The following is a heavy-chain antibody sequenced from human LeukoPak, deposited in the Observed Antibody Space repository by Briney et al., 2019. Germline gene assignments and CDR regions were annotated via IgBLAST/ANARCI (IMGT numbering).Heavy chain of an antibody. Sequence: GRSLRPSCAASGFTFSSYGMHRVRQAPGKGLEWVAVIWYDGSNKYYADSVKGRFTISRDNSKNTLYLQMNSLRAEDTAVYYCARDLRRGTFDYWGQGTLVTVSS. V-gene: IGHV3-33*01. CDR1: GFTFSSYG. D-gene: IGHD1-1*01. CDR3: ARDLRRGTFDY. CDR2: IWYDGSNK. J-gene: IGHJ4*02.